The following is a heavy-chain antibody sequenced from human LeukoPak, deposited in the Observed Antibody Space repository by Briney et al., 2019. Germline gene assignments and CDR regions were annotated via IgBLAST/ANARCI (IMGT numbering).Heavy chain of an antibody. CDR1: GGSISSYY. CDR3: ARRARYGDYFDY. V-gene: IGHV4-59*08. Sequence: PSETLSLTCSVSGGSISSYYWSWIRQPPGKGLEWIGYIYYSGSTNYNPSLKSRVIISVDTSKNQFSLKLSSVTAADTAVYYCARRARYGDYFDYWGQGTLVTVSS. CDR2: IYYSGST. J-gene: IGHJ4*02. D-gene: IGHD4-17*01.